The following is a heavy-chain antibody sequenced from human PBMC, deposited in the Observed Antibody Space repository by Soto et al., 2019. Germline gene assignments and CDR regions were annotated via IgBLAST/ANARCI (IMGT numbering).Heavy chain of an antibody. V-gene: IGHV4-59*02. CDR2: LYGSGDT. J-gene: IGHJ4*02. Sequence: PSETLSLTCSVSGDSVTRYKWSWIRHSPGKGLEWIANLYGSGDTNHNPSLKSRVTISVDTSKNQYSLKLSPATPADTAVYYCAREWSGFDYWGQGILVTVSS. D-gene: IGHD2-15*01. CDR3: AREWSGFDY. CDR1: GDSVTRYK.